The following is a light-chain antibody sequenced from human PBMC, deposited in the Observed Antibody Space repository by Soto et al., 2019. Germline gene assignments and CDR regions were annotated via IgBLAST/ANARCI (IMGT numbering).Light chain of an antibody. CDR3: TSYAGGNNV. CDR2: EVN. J-gene: IGLJ1*01. V-gene: IGLV2-8*01. Sequence: QSALTQPPSASGSPGQSVTISCTGTSSDVGGYNYVSWYQQHPGKVPKLMVYEVNKRPSGVPDRFSGSKSCNTASLTVSGLQAEDEPDYYCTSYAGGNNVFGTGTKLTVL. CDR1: SSDVGGYNY.